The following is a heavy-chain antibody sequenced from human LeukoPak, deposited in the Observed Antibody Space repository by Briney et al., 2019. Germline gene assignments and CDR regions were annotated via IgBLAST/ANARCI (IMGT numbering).Heavy chain of an antibody. Sequence: ASVKVSCKASGYTFTTYDINWVRQATGQGLEWMGWVNPNSGDTGYAQKFEGRVNITRNTSISTAYMELSSLRSEDTAVYYCARGGWFGDLDYWGQGTLVTVSS. V-gene: IGHV1-8*03. CDR1: GYTFTTYD. CDR3: ARGGWFGDLDY. J-gene: IGHJ4*02. CDR2: VNPNSGDT. D-gene: IGHD3-10*01.